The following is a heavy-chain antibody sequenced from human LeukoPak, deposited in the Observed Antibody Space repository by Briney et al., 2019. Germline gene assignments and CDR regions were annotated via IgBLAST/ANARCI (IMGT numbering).Heavy chain of an antibody. CDR1: GFTFSSYS. J-gene: IGHJ4*02. CDR3: ASLYYDYVWGSLEVADY. V-gene: IGHV3-21*01. CDR2: ISSSSSYI. D-gene: IGHD3-16*01. Sequence: GGSLRLSCAASGFTFSSYSMNWVRQAPGKGLEWVSSISSSSSYIYYADSVKGRFTISRDSAKNSLYLQMNSLRAEDTAVYYCASLYYDYVWGSLEVADYWGQGTLVTVSS.